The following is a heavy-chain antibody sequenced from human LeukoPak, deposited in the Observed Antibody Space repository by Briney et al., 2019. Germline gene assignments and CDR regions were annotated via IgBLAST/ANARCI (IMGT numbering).Heavy chain of an antibody. Sequence: GGSLRLSCVASGFTFSSMNWVRQAPGKGLEWVSSISSSSYIYYSDSVKGRFTISRDNAKKSLYLQMNSLRADDTAVYYCARGLTYSYGSIFGYYYYYMDVWGKGTTVTISS. J-gene: IGHJ6*03. CDR2: ISSSSYI. CDR3: ARGLTYSYGSIFGYYYYYMDV. V-gene: IGHV3-21*04. D-gene: IGHD5-18*01. CDR1: GFTFSS.